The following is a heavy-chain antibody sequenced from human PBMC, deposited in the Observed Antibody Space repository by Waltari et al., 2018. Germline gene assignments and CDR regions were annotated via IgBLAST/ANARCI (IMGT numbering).Heavy chain of an antibody. CDR1: GGTFSSYA. D-gene: IGHD2-2*01. J-gene: IGHJ4*02. CDR2: IIPIFGTA. V-gene: IGHV1-69*01. CDR3: ARAVVPAAMAITTQYYFDY. Sequence: QVQLVQSGAEVKKPGSSVKVSCKASGGTFSSYAISWVRQAPGQGLEWMGGIIPIFGTANYAQKFQGRVTITADESTSTAYMELSSLRSEDTAVYYCARAVVPAAMAITTQYYFDYWGQGTLVTVSS.